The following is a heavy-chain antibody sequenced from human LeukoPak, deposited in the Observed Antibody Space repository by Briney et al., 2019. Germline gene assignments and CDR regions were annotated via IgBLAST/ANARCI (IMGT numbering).Heavy chain of an antibody. Sequence: GGSLRLSCAASGFTFSSYGMHWVRQAPGKRLEWVAVISYDGSNKYYADSVKGRFTICRNNSKNTLYLQMNSLRAEDTAVYYCAKDVQTFDWLEGPKSRYYYYGMDVWGQGTTVTVSS. J-gene: IGHJ6*02. V-gene: IGHV3-30*18. CDR3: AKDVQTFDWLEGPKSRYYYYGMDV. CDR1: GFTFSSYG. CDR2: ISYDGSNK. D-gene: IGHD3-9*01.